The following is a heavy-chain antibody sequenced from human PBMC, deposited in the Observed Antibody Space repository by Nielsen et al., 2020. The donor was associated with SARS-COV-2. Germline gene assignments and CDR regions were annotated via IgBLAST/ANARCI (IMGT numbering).Heavy chain of an antibody. CDR2: INPNSGGT. CDR3: ARAGPAYNWFDP. J-gene: IGHJ5*02. D-gene: IGHD1-14*01. Sequence: ASVKVSCKASGYTFTGYYMHWVRQAPGQGLEWMGRINPNSGGTNYAQKFQGRVTMTRDTSISTAYMELSRLRSDATAVYYCARAGPAYNWFDPWGQGTLVTVSS. CDR1: GYTFTGYY. V-gene: IGHV1-2*06.